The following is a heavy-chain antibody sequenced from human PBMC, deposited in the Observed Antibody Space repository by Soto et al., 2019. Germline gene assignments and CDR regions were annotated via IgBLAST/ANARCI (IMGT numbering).Heavy chain of an antibody. D-gene: IGHD3-22*01. CDR1: GYTFTSYA. CDR3: ARGDYYDIHDY. J-gene: IGHJ4*02. Sequence: ASVKVACKASGYTFTSYAMDWVRQAPGQGLEWMGWINAGNGNTKYSQKFQGRVTITRDTSASTAYMELSSLSSEDKAVYYCARGDYYDIHDYWGQGTLVTVSS. V-gene: IGHV1-3*01. CDR2: INAGNGNT.